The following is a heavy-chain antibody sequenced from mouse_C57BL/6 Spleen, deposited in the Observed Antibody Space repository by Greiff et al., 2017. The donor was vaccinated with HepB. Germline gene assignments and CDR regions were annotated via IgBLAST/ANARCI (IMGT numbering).Heavy chain of an antibody. J-gene: IGHJ2*01. D-gene: IGHD1-1*01. CDR3: ARTSITTNYFDY. V-gene: IGHV1-82*01. CDR2: IYPGDGDT. Sequence: QVQLQHSGPELVKPGASVKISCKASGYAFSSSWMNWVKQRPGKGLEWIGRIYPGDGDTNYNGKFKGKATLTADKSSSTAYMQLSSLTSEDSAVYFCARTSITTNYFDYWGQGTTLTVSS. CDR1: GYAFSSSW.